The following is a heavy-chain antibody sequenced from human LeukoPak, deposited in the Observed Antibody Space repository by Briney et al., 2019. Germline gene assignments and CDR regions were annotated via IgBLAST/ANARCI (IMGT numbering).Heavy chain of an antibody. Sequence: SETLSLTCSVSGGSISSSSYYWGWIRQPPGKGLEWIGSIYYSGSTYYNPSLKSRVTISVDTSKNQFSLKLSSVTAADTAVYYCARDGFDSYYYDSSGYYYVAAFDIWGQGTMVTVSS. CDR3: ARDGFDSYYYDSSGYYYVAAFDI. CDR1: GGSISSSSYY. V-gene: IGHV4-39*07. D-gene: IGHD3-22*01. J-gene: IGHJ3*02. CDR2: IYYSGST.